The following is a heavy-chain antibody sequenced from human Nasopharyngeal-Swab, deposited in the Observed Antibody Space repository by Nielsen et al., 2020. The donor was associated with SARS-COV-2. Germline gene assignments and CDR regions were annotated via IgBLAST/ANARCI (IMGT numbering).Heavy chain of an antibody. CDR1: GYTFTSYY. D-gene: IGHD1-7*01. J-gene: IGHJ6*02. Sequence: ASVKVSCKASGYTFTSYYLHWVRQAPGQGLEWMGIISPTDGSTSYAQKFEGRVTMTRVTSTSTVYMELNSLRSEDTAVYYCARVLPFRITGTSGMDVWGQGTTVTVSS. CDR2: ISPTDGST. CDR3: ARVLPFRITGTSGMDV. V-gene: IGHV1-46*01.